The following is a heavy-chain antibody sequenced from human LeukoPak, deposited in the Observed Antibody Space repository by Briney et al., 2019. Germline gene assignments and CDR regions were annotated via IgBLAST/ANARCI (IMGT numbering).Heavy chain of an antibody. J-gene: IGHJ4*02. CDR2: INHSGST. V-gene: IGHV4-34*01. D-gene: IGHD4-17*01. CDR1: GGSFSGYY. CDR3: AGDYGGNRLFDY. Sequence: SETLSLTCAVYGGSFSGYYWSWIRQPPGKGLEWIGEINHSGSTNYNPSLKSRVTISVDTSKNQFSLKLSSVTAADTAVYYCAGDYGGNRLFDYWGQGTLVTVSS.